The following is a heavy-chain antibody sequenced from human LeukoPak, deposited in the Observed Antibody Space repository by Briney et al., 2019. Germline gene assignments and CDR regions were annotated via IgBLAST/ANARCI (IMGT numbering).Heavy chain of an antibody. J-gene: IGHJ5*02. CDR1: GGSLSSNTYF. D-gene: IGHD5/OR15-5a*01. CDR3: ATSDTVSTYNWFDP. V-gene: IGHV4-39*01. Sequence: SETLSLTCNVSGGSLSSNTYFWGWIRRPPGKGLEWIGSIRYSGRTYYNPSLKSRLTISVDTHKNQFSLNLSSLTAADTAVYYCATSDTVSTYNWFDPWGQGTLVTVS. CDR2: IRYSGRT.